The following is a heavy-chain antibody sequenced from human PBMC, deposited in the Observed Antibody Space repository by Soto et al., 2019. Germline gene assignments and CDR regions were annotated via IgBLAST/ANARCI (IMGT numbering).Heavy chain of an antibody. Sequence: SETLSLTCAVSGYSISSSNWWGWIRQPPGKGLEWIGYIYYSGSTYYNPSLKSRVTISVDTSKNQFSLKLSSVTAADTAVYYCARGPSPYYYGSGVDVWGQGTTVTVSS. V-gene: IGHV4-28*03. CDR2: IYYSGST. J-gene: IGHJ6*02. D-gene: IGHD3-10*01. CDR3: ARGPSPYYYGSGVDV. CDR1: GYSISSSNW.